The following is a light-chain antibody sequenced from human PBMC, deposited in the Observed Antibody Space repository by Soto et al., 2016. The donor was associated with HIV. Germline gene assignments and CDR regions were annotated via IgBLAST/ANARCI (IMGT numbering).Light chain of an antibody. Sequence: SYELTQTPSVSVAPGKTARITCGGNNIGSKSVHWYRQKPGQAPVLVVYDDSDRPSGIPDRFSGSNSGNTATLTISRVEAGDEADYYCQVWDSSSDVVFGGGTKLTVL. J-gene: IGLJ2*01. CDR2: DDS. CDR1: NIGSKS. CDR3: QVWDSSSDVV. V-gene: IGLV3-21*03.